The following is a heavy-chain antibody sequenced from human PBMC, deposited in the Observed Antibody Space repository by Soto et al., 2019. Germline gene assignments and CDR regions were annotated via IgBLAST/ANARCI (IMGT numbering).Heavy chain of an antibody. D-gene: IGHD6-13*01. Sequence: GESLKISCKGSGYSFTSYWIGWVRQMPGKGLEWMGIIYPGDSDTRYSPSFQGQVTISADKSISTAYLQWSSLKASDTAMYYCARGGSSSWYPYGMEVWGQGTTVTVSS. CDR3: ARGGSSSWYPYGMEV. CDR1: GYSFTSYW. CDR2: IYPGDSDT. V-gene: IGHV5-51*01. J-gene: IGHJ6*02.